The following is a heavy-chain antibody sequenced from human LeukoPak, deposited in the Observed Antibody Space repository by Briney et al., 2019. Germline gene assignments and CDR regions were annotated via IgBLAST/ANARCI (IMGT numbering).Heavy chain of an antibody. CDR1: GLRISDYY. Sequence: GGSLRLSCEASGLRISDYYMSWVRQAPGKGLEWVAVISYDGSNKYYADSVKGRFTISRDNSKNTLYLQMNSLRAEDTAVYYCARRDYYGSGSYGVDYWGQGTLVTVSS. CDR3: ARRDYYGSGSYGVDY. D-gene: IGHD3-10*01. J-gene: IGHJ4*02. CDR2: ISYDGSNK. V-gene: IGHV3-30*03.